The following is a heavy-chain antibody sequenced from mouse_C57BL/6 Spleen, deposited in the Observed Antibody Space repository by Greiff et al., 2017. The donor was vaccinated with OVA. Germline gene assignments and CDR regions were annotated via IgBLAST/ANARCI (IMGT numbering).Heavy chain of an antibody. CDR1: GYTFTSYW. J-gene: IGHJ2*01. CDR3: ARFYCDY. Sequence: VQLQQSGAELVKPGASVKLSCKASGYTFTSYWMHWVKQRPGQGLEWIGMSPPNSGSTNYNEKFKSKATLTVDKSSSTADMQLSSLTSEDSAVYYCARFYCDYWGQGTTLTGSS. V-gene: IGHV1-64*01. CDR2: SPPNSGST.